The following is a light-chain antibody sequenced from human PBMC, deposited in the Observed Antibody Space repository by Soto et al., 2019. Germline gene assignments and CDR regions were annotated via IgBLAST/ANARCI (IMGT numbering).Light chain of an antibody. Sequence: DIQMTQSPSSLSASVGDRVTITCQASQDISNYLNWYQQKPGKAPKLLIYDASNLETGVPPRFSGNGSGTEFTFTISSLQPEDIATYYCQQYDNLPFSFGPGTKVDIK. J-gene: IGKJ3*01. CDR1: QDISNY. V-gene: IGKV1-33*01. CDR2: DAS. CDR3: QQYDNLPFS.